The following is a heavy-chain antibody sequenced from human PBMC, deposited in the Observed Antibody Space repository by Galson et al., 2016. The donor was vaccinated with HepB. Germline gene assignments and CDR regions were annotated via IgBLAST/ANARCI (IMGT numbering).Heavy chain of an antibody. J-gene: IGHJ6*02. D-gene: IGHD3-16*02. Sequence: SCKASGGTFSTYAISWVRQAPGQGLEWMGGIIPIFGTATYAEKFQGRVTITADESTNTAYMELSSLRSEDTAVFYCAAGLRGQSVYGLSRNYFLGMDVWGQWTTVTVSS. CDR1: GGTFSTYA. CDR2: IIPIFGTA. V-gene: IGHV1-69*01. CDR3: AAGLRGQSVYGLSRNYFLGMDV.